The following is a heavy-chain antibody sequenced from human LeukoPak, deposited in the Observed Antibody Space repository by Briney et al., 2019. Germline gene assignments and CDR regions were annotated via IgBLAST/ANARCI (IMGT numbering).Heavy chain of an antibody. CDR2: IRSKANSYAT. CDR3: TRHPSRDGYNY. J-gene: IGHJ4*02. V-gene: IGHV3-73*01. CDR1: GFTFSGSA. Sequence: GGSLKLSCAASGFTFSGSAMHWVRQASGEGLEWVGRIRSKANSYATAYAASVKGRFTISRDDSKNTAYLQMNSLKTEDTAVYYCTRHPSRDGYNYWGQGTLVTVSS. D-gene: IGHD5-24*01.